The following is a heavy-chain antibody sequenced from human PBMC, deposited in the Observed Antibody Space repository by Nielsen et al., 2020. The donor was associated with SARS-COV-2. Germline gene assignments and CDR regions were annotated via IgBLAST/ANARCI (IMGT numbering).Heavy chain of an antibody. Sequence: GGSLRLSCAASGFDFGGYGMHWVRQAPGKGLEWVAFMSHDANNKYYADSVKGRFTISRDYSKDTLYLQMNSLRAEDTAVYYCTKDPEPRWGMDVWGPGTTVTVSS. CDR1: GFDFGGYG. V-gene: IGHV3-30*18. D-gene: IGHD1-14*01. CDR3: TKDPEPRWGMDV. J-gene: IGHJ6*02. CDR2: MSHDANNK.